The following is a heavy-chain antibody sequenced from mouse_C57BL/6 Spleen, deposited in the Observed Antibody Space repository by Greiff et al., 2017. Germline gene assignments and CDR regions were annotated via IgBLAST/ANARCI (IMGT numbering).Heavy chain of an antibody. D-gene: IGHD2-1*01. J-gene: IGHJ4*01. Sequence: QVQLKQPGAELVKPGASVKMSCKASGYTFTSYWMHWVKQRPGRGLEWIGRIDPNSGGPKYNETFTSKATLTVDKPSSTAYMQLSSLTSEDSAVYYCARDGNFHYYAMDYWGQGTSVTVSS. CDR3: ARDGNFHYYAMDY. CDR2: IDPNSGGP. V-gene: IGHV1-72*01. CDR1: GYTFTSYW.